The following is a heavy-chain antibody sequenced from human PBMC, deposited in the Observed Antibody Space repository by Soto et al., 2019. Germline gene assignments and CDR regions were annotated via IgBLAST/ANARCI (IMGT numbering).Heavy chain of an antibody. J-gene: IGHJ4*02. CDR3: ARATYDILTGYTFDY. CDR1: GGSISSGGYS. Sequence: SQTLSLTCAVSGGSISSGGYSWSWIRQPPGKGLEWIGYIYHSGSTYYNPSLKSRVTISVDRSKNQFSLKLSSVTAADTAVYYCARATYDILTGYTFDYWGQGTLVTVSS. D-gene: IGHD3-9*01. CDR2: IYHSGST. V-gene: IGHV4-30-2*01.